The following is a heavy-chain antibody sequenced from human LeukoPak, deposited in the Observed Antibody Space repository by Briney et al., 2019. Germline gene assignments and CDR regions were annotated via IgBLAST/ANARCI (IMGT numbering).Heavy chain of an antibody. Sequence: HSGGSLRLSCAASGFSFSSFEMNWVRQAAGKGPEWVSYISGSRSSSEYAISVKHRFTISRDKAPNSLFLNIDNLCVEDTDVYYCARDTARMTDSFDMWGQGTMVTVSS. CDR3: ARDTARMTDSFDM. V-gene: IGHV3-48*03. J-gene: IGHJ3*02. D-gene: IGHD2-8*01. CDR2: ISGSRSSS. CDR1: GFSFSSFE.